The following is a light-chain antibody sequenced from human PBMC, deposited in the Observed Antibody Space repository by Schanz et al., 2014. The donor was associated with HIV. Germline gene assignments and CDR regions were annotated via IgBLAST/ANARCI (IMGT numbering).Light chain of an antibody. V-gene: IGLV2-14*01. J-gene: IGLJ1*01. CDR1: SSDVGDYNY. Sequence: QSALTQPPSASGSPGQSVTISCTGTSSDVGDYNYVSWYQQHPGTAPKIMIYDVNNRPPGVSSRFSGSKSGNTASLTISGLQAEDEADYYCSSYTSSSSLYVFGTGTKLTVL. CDR2: DVN. CDR3: SSYTSSSSLYV.